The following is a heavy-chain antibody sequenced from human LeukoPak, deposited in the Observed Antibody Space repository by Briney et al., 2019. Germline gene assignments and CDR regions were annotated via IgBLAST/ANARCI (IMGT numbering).Heavy chain of an antibody. Sequence: ASVKVSCKASGYTFTGYYMHWVRQAPGQGLEWMGWINPNSGGTNYAQKFQGRVTMTRDTSISTAYMELSRLRSDDTAVYYCAGVPVFDSSGWLSKTDYWGQGTLVTVSS. J-gene: IGHJ4*02. CDR3: AGVPVFDSSGWLSKTDY. V-gene: IGHV1-2*02. CDR1: GYTFTGYY. CDR2: INPNSGGT. D-gene: IGHD6-19*01.